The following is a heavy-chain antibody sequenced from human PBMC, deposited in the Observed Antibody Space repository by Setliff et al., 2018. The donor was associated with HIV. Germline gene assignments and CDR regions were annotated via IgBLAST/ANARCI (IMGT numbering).Heavy chain of an antibody. CDR3: ARDPWLLGASAGGDNWLDP. V-gene: IGHV4-4*09. D-gene: IGHD1-26*01. J-gene: IGHJ5*02. Sequence: SETLSLTCTVSGDSISNYYWSWVRQPPGKGLEWIGYIYTTGSTNYNPSLKSRVAMSIDTSKNEVALRLKSVTAADTAIYYCARDPWLLGASAGGDNWLDPWGQGTLVTVSS. CDR1: GDSISNYY. CDR2: IYTTGST.